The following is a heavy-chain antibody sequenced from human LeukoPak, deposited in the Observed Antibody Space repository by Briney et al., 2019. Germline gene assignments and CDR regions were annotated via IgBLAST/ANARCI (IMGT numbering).Heavy chain of an antibody. CDR3: ARAEYCSSTSCFLFDY. D-gene: IGHD2-2*01. J-gene: IGHJ4*02. CDR2: IYYSGST. V-gene: IGHV4-59*11. CDR1: GGSISSHY. Sequence: SETLSLTCTVSGGSISSHYWSWIRQPPGKGLEWIGYIYYSGSTNYNPSLNSRVTISVDTSKNQFSLKLSSVTAADTAVYYCARAEYCSSTSCFLFDYWGQGTLVTVSS.